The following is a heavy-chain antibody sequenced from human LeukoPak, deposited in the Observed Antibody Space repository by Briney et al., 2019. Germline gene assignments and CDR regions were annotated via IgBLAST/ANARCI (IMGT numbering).Heavy chain of an antibody. CDR3: ARGSRRFDP. CDR1: GGSISSSSYD. D-gene: IGHD3-10*01. V-gene: IGHV4-39*07. J-gene: IGHJ5*02. Sequence: SETLSLTCTVSGGSISSSSYDWGWIRQPPGKGLEWIGSIYYIGSTYYNPSLKSRVTISVDTSKNQFSLNLSSVTAADTAVYFCARGSRRFDPWGQGTLVTVSS. CDR2: IYYIGST.